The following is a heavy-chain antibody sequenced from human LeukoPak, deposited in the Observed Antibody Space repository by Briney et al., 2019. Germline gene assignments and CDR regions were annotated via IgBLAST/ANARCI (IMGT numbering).Heavy chain of an antibody. D-gene: IGHD5-18*01. CDR3: ARGGSDTAMAHDY. V-gene: IGHV3-74*01. CDR1: GFTFSNHW. Sequence: GGSLRLSCAASGFTFSNHWMHWVRQAPGKGLMWVSRINSDGSRTDYADSVKGRFTISRDDAKNTLYLQVNSLRAEDTAVYFCARGGSDTAMAHDYWGQGTLVTVSS. CDR2: INSDGSRT. J-gene: IGHJ4*02.